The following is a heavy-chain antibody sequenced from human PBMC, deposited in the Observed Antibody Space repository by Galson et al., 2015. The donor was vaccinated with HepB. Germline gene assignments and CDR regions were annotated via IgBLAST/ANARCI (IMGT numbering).Heavy chain of an antibody. Sequence: CAISGDSVSSNSAAWDWIRQSPSRGLEWLGRTYYRSKWYNDYAVSVKSRITINPDTSKNQFSLQLNSVTPEDTAVYYCARGFLSAMARAWFDPWGQGTLVTVSS. D-gene: IGHD5-18*01. CDR3: ARGFLSAMARAWFDP. V-gene: IGHV6-1*01. J-gene: IGHJ5*02. CDR2: TYYRSKWYN. CDR1: GDSVSSNSAA.